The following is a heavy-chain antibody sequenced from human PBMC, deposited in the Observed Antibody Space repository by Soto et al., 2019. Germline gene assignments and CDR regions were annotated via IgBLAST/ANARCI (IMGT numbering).Heavy chain of an antibody. V-gene: IGHV3-73*01. J-gene: IGHJ4*02. CDR3: TRPSSSSDY. D-gene: IGHD6-13*01. CDR2: IRSKANSYAT. CDR1: GFTFSGSA. Sequence: EVQLVESGGGLVQPGGSLKLSCAASGFTFSGSAMHWVRQASGKGLEWVGRIRSKANSYATAYAASVKGRFTISRDDSRTTAYLQMNSLKTEDTAVYYCTRPSSSSDYWGQGTLVTVSS.